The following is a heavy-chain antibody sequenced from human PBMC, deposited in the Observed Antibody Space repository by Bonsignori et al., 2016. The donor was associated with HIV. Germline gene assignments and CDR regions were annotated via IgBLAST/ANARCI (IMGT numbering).Heavy chain of an antibody. V-gene: IGHV2-5*02. CDR1: GFSFSTTGVG. CDR3: AHSRGGRFLEWFIQSPFFDY. J-gene: IGHJ4*02. D-gene: IGHD3-3*01. Sequence: SGPTLVKPTQTLTLTCTFSGFSFSTTGVGVGWIRQPPGKALEWLALIYGDDDERYSPSLKSRLTISKDTSKNHVVLTMTNMGPLDTATYYCAHSRGGRFLEWFIQSPFFDYWGQGTLVTVSS. CDR2: IYGDDDE.